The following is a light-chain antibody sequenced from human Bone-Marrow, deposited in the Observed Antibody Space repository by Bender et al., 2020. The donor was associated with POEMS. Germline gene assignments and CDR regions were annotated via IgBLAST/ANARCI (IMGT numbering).Light chain of an antibody. Sequence: QSALTQPASVSGSPGQSITISCTGTSSDVGGYNYVSWYQQHPGKAPKLIIFEVSNRPSGVSHRFSASKSGNTASLTISELQAEDEADYYCSSYTSSSTPYVFGTGTKVTFL. CDR2: EVS. CDR3: SSYTSSSTPYV. J-gene: IGLJ1*01. CDR1: SSDVGGYNY. V-gene: IGLV2-14*01.